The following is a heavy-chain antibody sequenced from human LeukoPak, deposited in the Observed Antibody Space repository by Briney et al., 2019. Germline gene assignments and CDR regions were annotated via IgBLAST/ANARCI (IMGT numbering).Heavy chain of an antibody. CDR3: ARLDAPEWELLLWFDP. Sequence: GESLKISCKHSEYSFPNYCIGWVRQMPGKGLEWMGIIYPDDSDTRYSPSFQGQVTISADKSISTAYLQWSSLKASDTAMYYCARLDAPEWELLLWFDPWGQGTLVTVSS. D-gene: IGHD1-26*01. CDR2: IYPDDSDT. J-gene: IGHJ5*02. CDR1: EYSFPNYC. V-gene: IGHV5-51*01.